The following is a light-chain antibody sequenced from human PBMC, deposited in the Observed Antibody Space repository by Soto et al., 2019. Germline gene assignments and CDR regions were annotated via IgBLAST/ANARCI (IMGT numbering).Light chain of an antibody. CDR3: QQYNNWPPVT. J-gene: IGKJ1*01. CDR1: QTVSSN. Sequence: EIILTQSPDTLSLSPGERATLSCRASQTVSSNYLAWCQQRPGQAPRLLIYGASTRAAGIPDRFSGSGSGTEFTLTISSLQSEDFAVYYCQQYNNWPPVTFGQGTKVDI. CDR2: GAS. V-gene: IGKV3D-15*01.